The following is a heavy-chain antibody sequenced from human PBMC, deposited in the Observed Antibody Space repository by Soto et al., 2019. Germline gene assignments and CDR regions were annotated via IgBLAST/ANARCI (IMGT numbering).Heavy chain of an antibody. CDR1: GFTFTSSA. CDR3: AADRSSGYYPYYYYYGMDV. Sequence: QMQLVQSGPEVKKPGTSVKVSCKASGFTFTSSAVQWVRQARGQRLEWIGWIVVGSGNTNYAQKFQERVTIARDMSTSTAYMELSSLRSEDTALYYCAADRSSGYYPYYYYYGMDVWGQGTTVTXXS. V-gene: IGHV1-58*01. D-gene: IGHD3-22*01. J-gene: IGHJ6*02. CDR2: IVVGSGNT.